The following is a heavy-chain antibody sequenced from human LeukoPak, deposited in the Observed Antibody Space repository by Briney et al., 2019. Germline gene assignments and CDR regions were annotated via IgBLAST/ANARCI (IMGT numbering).Heavy chain of an antibody. CDR1: GFSVSSNY. Sequence: PGGSLRLSCAASGFSVSSNYMSWVRQAPGKGLEWVSVIYSGGSTYYADSVKGRFTISRDNSKNTLYLQMNSLRAEDTAVYYCARDPYCSGGICYPAPYYGMDVWGQGTTVTVSS. CDR2: IYSGGST. V-gene: IGHV3-66*01. CDR3: ARDPYCSGGICYPAPYYGMDV. D-gene: IGHD2-15*01. J-gene: IGHJ6*02.